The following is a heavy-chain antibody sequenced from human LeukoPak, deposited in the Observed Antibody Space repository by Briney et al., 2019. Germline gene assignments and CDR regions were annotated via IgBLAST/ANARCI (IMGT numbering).Heavy chain of an antibody. CDR3: AKDRSGWTLDY. CDR2: IWYDGSNK. Sequence: PGGSLRLSCAASGFTFSSYGVHWVRQAPGKGLEWVAVIWYDGSNKYYADSVKGRFTISRDNSKNTLYLQMNSLRAEDTAVYYCAKDRSGWTLDYWGQGTLVTVSS. D-gene: IGHD6-19*01. CDR1: GFTFSSYG. J-gene: IGHJ4*02. V-gene: IGHV3-30*02.